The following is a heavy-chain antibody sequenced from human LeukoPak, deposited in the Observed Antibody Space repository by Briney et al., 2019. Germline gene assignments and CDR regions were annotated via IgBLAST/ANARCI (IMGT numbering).Heavy chain of an antibody. D-gene: IGHD6-13*01. CDR2: INHSGST. CDR3: ARAHTGYSSSWYLGDPYYYYGMDV. J-gene: IGHJ6*02. CDR1: GGSFSVYY. V-gene: IGHV4-34*01. Sequence: SETLSLTCAVYGGSFSVYYWSWIRQPPGKGLEWIGEINHSGSTNYNPSLKSRVTISVDTSKNQFSLKLSSVTAADTAVYYCARAHTGYSSSWYLGDPYYYYGMDVWGQGTTVTVSS.